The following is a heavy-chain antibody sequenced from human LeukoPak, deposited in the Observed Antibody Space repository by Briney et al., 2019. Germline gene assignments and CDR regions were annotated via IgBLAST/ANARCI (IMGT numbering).Heavy chain of an antibody. J-gene: IGHJ4*02. CDR3: ARDGVGAILFDY. CDR2: IYTSGST. CDR1: GGSISSGSYY. D-gene: IGHD1-26*01. V-gene: IGHV4-61*02. Sequence: SETLSLTCTVSGGSISSGSYYWSWIRQPAGKGLEWIGRIYTSGSTNYNPSLKSRVTISVDTSKNQFSLKLSSVTAADTAVYYCARDGVGAILFDYWGQGTLVTVSS.